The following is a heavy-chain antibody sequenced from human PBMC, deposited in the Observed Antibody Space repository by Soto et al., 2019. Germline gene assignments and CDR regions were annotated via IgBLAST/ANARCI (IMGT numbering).Heavy chain of an antibody. D-gene: IGHD2-15*01. CDR2: IRNKANNYAT. V-gene: IGHV3-73*01. CDR3: TRSPQDPDY. CDR1: GFTFSGSA. Sequence: GESLKISCAASGFTFSGSAMHWVRQASGKGLEWVGRIRNKANNYATAYAASVKGRFTVSRDDSKNTAYLQMNSLKTEDTAVYYCTRSPQDPDYWGQGTLVTVSS. J-gene: IGHJ4*02.